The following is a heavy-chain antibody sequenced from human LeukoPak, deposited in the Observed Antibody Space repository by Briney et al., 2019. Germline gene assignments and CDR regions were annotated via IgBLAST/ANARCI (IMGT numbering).Heavy chain of an antibody. CDR3: ASSRVVAAWGLYFDY. J-gene: IGHJ4*02. V-gene: IGHV1-2*02. Sequence: ASVKVSCKASGYTFTGYHMHWVRQAPGQGLEWMGWINPNSGGTNYAQKFQGRVTMTRDTSISTAYMELSRLRSDDTAVYYCASSRVVAAWGLYFDYWGQGTLVTVSS. D-gene: IGHD2-15*01. CDR2: INPNSGGT. CDR1: GYTFTGYH.